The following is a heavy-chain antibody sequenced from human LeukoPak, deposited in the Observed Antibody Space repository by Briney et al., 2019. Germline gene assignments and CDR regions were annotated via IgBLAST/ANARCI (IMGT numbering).Heavy chain of an antibody. J-gene: IGHJ4*02. CDR1: GFTFSSYG. V-gene: IGHV3-30*03. CDR2: ISYDGSNK. Sequence: GRSLRLSCAASGFTFSSYGMHWVRQAPGKGLEWVAVISYDGSNKYYADSVKGRFTISRDNSKNTLYLQMNSLRAEDTAVYYCARATPYSSSWFTDYWGQGTLVTVSS. CDR3: ARATPYSSSWFTDY. D-gene: IGHD6-13*01.